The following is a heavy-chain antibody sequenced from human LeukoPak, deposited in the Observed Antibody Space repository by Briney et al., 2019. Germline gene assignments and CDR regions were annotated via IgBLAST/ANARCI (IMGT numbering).Heavy chain of an antibody. Sequence: SETLSLTCTVSGGSVSSGSYYWNWIRQPPGKGLEWIGYLYYSGSTNYNPSLKSRVTISVDTSKNQFSLKLSSVTAADTAVYYCARLDSGYSGYDTPDYWGQGTLVSVSS. CDR3: ARLDSGYSGYDTPDY. CDR1: GGSVSSGSYY. CDR2: LYYSGST. V-gene: IGHV4-61*01. J-gene: IGHJ4*02. D-gene: IGHD5-12*01.